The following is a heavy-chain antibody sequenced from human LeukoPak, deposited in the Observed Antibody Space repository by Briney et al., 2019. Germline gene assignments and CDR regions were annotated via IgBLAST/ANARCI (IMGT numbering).Heavy chain of an antibody. CDR1: GFTFSNSA. CDR3: AKRIQSAMAMGY. Sequence: GGSLRLSCAASGFTFSNSALSWVRQAPGKGLEWVSDISGSGGSTYYADSVKGRFTISRDNSKNTMYLQMNSLRAEDTAVYYCAKRIQSAMAMGYWGQGTLVTVSS. J-gene: IGHJ4*02. D-gene: IGHD5-18*01. CDR2: ISGSGGST. V-gene: IGHV3-23*01.